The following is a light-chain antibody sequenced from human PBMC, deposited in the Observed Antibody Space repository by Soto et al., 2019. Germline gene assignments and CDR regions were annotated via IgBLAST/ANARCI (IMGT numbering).Light chain of an antibody. CDR1: QTISSW. J-gene: IGKJ1*01. Sequence: DIQMTQSPSTLSGSVGDRVTITCRASQTISSWLAWYQQKPGKAPKLLIYKASTLESGVPSRFSGSASGTEFTLTISSLQSEDFAVYYCQQYNNWPPTFGQGTKVDIK. V-gene: IGKV1-5*03. CDR2: KAS. CDR3: QQYNNWPPT.